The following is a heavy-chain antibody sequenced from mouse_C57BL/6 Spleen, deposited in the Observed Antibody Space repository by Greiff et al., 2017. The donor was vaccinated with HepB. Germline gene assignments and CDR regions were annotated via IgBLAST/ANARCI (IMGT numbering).Heavy chain of an antibody. D-gene: IGHD1-1*01. CDR2: ISSGGSYT. V-gene: IGHV5-6*01. J-gene: IGHJ4*01. CDR1: GFTFSSYG. Sequence: EVMLVESGGDLVKPGGSLKLSCAASGFTFSSYGMSWVRQTPDKRLEWVATISSGGSYTYYPDSVKGRFTISRDNAKNTLYLQMSSLKSEDTAMYYCARHPHYGSSYSAMDYWGQGTSVTVSS. CDR3: ARHPHYGSSYSAMDY.